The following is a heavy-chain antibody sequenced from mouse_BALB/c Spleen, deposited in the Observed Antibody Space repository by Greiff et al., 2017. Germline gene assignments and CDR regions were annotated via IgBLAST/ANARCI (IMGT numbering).Heavy chain of an antibody. V-gene: IGHV1-5*01. CDR2: IYPGNSDT. CDR3: TRRRDYLSYYFDY. Sequence: EVQLQQSGTVLARPGASVKMSCKASGYSFTSYWMHWVKQRPGQGLEWIGAIYPGNSDTSYNQKFKGKAKLTAVTSASTAYMELSSLTNEDSAVYYCTRRRDYLSYYFDYWGQGTTLTVSS. D-gene: IGHD1-1*01. CDR1: GYSFTSYW. J-gene: IGHJ2*01.